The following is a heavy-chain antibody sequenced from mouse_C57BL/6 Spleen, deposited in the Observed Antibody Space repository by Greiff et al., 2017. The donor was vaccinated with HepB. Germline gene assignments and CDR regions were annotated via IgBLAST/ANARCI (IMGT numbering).Heavy chain of an antibody. J-gene: IGHJ3*01. CDR3: ARTIYYGSSPFAY. CDR1: GYTFTSYW. D-gene: IGHD1-1*01. CDR2: IDPSDSYT. Sequence: QVQLKQPGAELVMPGASVKLSCKASGYTFTSYWMHWVKQRPGQGLEWIGEIDPSDSYTNYNQKFKGKSTLTVDKSSSTAYMQLSSLTSEDSAVYYCARTIYYGSSPFAYWGQGTLVTVSA. V-gene: IGHV1-69*01.